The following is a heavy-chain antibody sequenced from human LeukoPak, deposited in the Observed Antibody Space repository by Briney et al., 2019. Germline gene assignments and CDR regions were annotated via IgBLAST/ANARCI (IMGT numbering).Heavy chain of an antibody. CDR2: IYYSGST. CDR1: GGSISSSSYN. D-gene: IGHD3-9*01. Sequence: KRSETRSLTCTVSGGSISSSSYNWSWIRQPPGKRLEWIGYIYYSGSTNYNPSLKSRVTISVDTSKNQFSLRLSSVTAADTAVYYCARNAYYDVLTGPTPDYWGQGTLVTVSS. V-gene: IGHV4-61*05. CDR3: ARNAYYDVLTGPTPDY. J-gene: IGHJ4*02.